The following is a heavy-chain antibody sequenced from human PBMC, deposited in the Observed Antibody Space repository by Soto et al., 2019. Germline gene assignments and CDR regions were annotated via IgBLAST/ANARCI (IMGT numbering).Heavy chain of an antibody. CDR2: IYGDDDK. V-gene: IGHV2-5*02. Sequence: QITLKESGPTLVKPTQTLTLTCTFSGFSLSTSGVGVGGIRQPPGKALEWLALIYGDDDKRYSPSLRSRLTISKDTSKNQVVLTMTNMDPVDTATYHCIQSRCGGDCLQSYASHYYYGMDVWGQGTTVTVSS. J-gene: IGHJ6*02. D-gene: IGHD2-21*02. CDR1: GFSLSTSGVG. CDR3: IQSRCGGDCLQSYASHYYYGMDV.